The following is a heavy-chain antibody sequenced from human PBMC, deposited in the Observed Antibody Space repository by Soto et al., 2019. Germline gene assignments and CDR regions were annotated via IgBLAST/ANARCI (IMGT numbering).Heavy chain of an antibody. D-gene: IGHD2-8*01. V-gene: IGHV4-59*11. CDR1: RASINSLD. CDR2: IYYSGST. J-gene: IGHJ5*02. CDR3: ARAPSCSNGVCYNLGWLAP. Sequence: PSETLSVTCTVSRASINSLDWGWIRQPPGQGLEWIGYIYYSGSTNYNPSLNSRVTISIDTSKNQFSLNLNSVTAADTAVYYCARAPSCSNGVCYNLGWLAPSGQGTLVTVSS.